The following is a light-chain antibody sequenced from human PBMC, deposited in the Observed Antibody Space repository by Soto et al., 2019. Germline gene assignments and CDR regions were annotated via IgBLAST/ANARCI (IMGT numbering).Light chain of an antibody. CDR2: DAS. J-gene: IGKJ4*01. Sequence: DIQMTQSPSSLSASVGDRVTITCQASQGIRNYLNWYQHKPGKAPKLLIYDASNLETGVPSRFSGSGSGTDFTFTISSLQPEDIATYYCQQYENLPLTFDGGTKVEI. V-gene: IGKV1-33*01. CDR3: QQYENLPLT. CDR1: QGIRNY.